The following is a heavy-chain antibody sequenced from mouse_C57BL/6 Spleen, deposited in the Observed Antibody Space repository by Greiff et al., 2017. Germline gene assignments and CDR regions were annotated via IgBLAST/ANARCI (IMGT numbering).Heavy chain of an antibody. D-gene: IGHD1-1*01. J-gene: IGHJ2*01. CDR1: GYTFTSYW. CDR2: IYPSDSET. V-gene: IGHV1-61*01. Sequence: QVQLQQPGAELVRPGSSVKLSCKASGYTFTSYWMDWVKQRPGQGLEWIGNIYPSDSETHYNQKFKDKATLTVDKSSSTAYMQLSSLTSEDSAVYYCARDYGSSYADYWGQGTTLTVSS. CDR3: ARDYGSSYADY.